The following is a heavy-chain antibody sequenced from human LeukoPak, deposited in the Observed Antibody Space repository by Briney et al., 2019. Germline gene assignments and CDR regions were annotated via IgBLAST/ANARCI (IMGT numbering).Heavy chain of an antibody. CDR1: GFTFSSYW. CDR3: AKDGNDFWSGPTYYYYYGMDV. V-gene: IGHV3-23*01. J-gene: IGHJ6*02. CDR2: ISGSGGST. D-gene: IGHD3-3*01. Sequence: GGSLRLSCAASGFTFSSYWMHWVRQAPGKGLEWVSAISGSGGSTYYADSVKGRFTISRDNSKYTLYLQMNSLRAEDTAVYYCAKDGNDFWSGPTYYYYYGMDVWGQGTTVTVSS.